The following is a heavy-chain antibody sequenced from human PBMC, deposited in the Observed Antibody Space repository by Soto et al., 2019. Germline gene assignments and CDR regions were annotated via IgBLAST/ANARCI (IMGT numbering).Heavy chain of an antibody. Sequence: QVQLQESGPGLVKPSGTLSLTCAVSGGSISSSNWWSWVRQPPGKGLEWIGEIYHSGSTNYNPSLRSRGTISVDKSKNQFALKLSSVTAADTAVYYCARGEYSSSDAFDIWGQGTMVTVSS. CDR2: IYHSGST. D-gene: IGHD6-6*01. J-gene: IGHJ3*02. CDR3: ARGEYSSSDAFDI. CDR1: GGSISSSNW. V-gene: IGHV4-4*02.